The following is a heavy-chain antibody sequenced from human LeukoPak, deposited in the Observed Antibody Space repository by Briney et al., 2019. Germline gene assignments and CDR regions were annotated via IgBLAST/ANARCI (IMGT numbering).Heavy chain of an antibody. V-gene: IGHV1-2*02. Sequence: ASVKVSCKASGYSFPAKFMHWVRQAPGQGLEWMGWINPNNGDTTFAQKFQDRGTMTRDTSISTAYMELSSLTSDDTAIYYCARGQYRYAVDYWGQGTLVTVSS. CDR2: INPNNGDT. D-gene: IGHD5-18*01. CDR3: ARGQYRYAVDY. CDR1: GYSFPAKF. J-gene: IGHJ4*02.